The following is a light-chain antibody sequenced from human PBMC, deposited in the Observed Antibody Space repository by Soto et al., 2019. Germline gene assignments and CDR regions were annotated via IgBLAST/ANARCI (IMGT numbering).Light chain of an antibody. CDR2: GAS. J-gene: IGKJ2*01. V-gene: IGKV3-20*01. Sequence: EIVLTQSPGTLSLSPGERATLSCRASQSVSSSYLAWYQQKPGQAPRLLIYGASSRATGIPDRFSGSGSGTDFTLTISRLEPEYFAVYYCQQYGSSLYTFGKGTKLEIK. CDR3: QQYGSSLYT. CDR1: QSVSSSY.